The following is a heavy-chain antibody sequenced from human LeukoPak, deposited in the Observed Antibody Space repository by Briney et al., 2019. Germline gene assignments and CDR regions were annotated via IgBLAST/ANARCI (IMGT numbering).Heavy chain of an antibody. CDR1: GFTFSSYG. V-gene: IGHV3-33*01. CDR3: ARVGDPKYYYYGMDV. CDR2: IWYDGSNK. Sequence: GGALRLSCAASGFTFSSYGMHWVRQAPGKGLEWVGVIWYDGSNKYYVDSVKGRFTISRDNSKNTLYLQMNSLRAEDTAVYYCARVGDPKYYYYGMDVWGQGTTVTVSS. D-gene: IGHD2-21*02. J-gene: IGHJ6*02.